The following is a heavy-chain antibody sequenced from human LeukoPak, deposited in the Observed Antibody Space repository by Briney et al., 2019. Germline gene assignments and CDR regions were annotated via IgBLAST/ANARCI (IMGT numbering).Heavy chain of an antibody. V-gene: IGHV4-39*07. D-gene: IGHD5-12*01. CDR3: ARATRSGYDAYYFDS. CDR1: GGSINSSNYY. Sequence: SETLSLTCTVSGGSINSSNYYWGWIRQPPGKGLEWIGTIYYSGNTYYHPSLKSRVTLSLDTSKNLFSLKVSSVTAADTAVYYCARATRSGYDAYYFDSWGQGTLVTVSS. J-gene: IGHJ4*02. CDR2: IYYSGNT.